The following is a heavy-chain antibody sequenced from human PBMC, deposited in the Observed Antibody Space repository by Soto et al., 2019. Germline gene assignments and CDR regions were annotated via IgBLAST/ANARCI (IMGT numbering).Heavy chain of an antibody. D-gene: IGHD2-15*01. CDR2: IVGNSGTK. Sequence: EVQLVESGGGWVQPGRSLRLSCAASGFTFDDYAMHWVRQAPGKALDWSPVIVGNSGTKGYADSVKGRFTISRDNAKNSLYLQMSGLRAEDTAFYYCVKDVIGYCSAGNCFPDSYFDYWGQGALVTVSS. J-gene: IGHJ4*02. V-gene: IGHV3-9*01. CDR1: GFTFDDYA. CDR3: VKDVIGYCSAGNCFPDSYFDY.